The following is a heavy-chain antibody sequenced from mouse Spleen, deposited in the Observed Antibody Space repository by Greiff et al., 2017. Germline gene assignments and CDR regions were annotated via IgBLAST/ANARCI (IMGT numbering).Heavy chain of an antibody. D-gene: IGHD1-1*01. CDR1: GYAFSSSW. CDR2: IYPGDGDT. J-gene: IGHJ2*01. Sequence: QVQLQQSGPELVKPGASVKISCKASGYAFSSSWMNWVKQRPGKGLEWIGRIYPGDGDTNYNGKFKGKATLTADKSSSTAYMQLSSLTSEDSAVYFCASGVLRTFDYWGQGTTLTVSS. V-gene: IGHV1-82*01. CDR3: ASGVLRTFDY.